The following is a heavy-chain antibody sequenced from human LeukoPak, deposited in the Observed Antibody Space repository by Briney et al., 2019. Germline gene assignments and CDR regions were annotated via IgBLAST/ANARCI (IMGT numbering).Heavy chain of an antibody. D-gene: IGHD3-22*01. CDR2: ISAYNGNT. V-gene: IGHV1-18*01. CDR3: ASTYRGDSSGYYFDY. J-gene: IGHJ4*02. Sequence: ASVKVSCKASGYTFTSYGISWVRQAPGQGLEWMGWISAYNGNTNYAQKLQGRVTMTTDTSTSTAYMELRSLRFDDTAVYYCASTYRGDSSGYYFDYWGQGTLVTVSS. CDR1: GYTFTSYG.